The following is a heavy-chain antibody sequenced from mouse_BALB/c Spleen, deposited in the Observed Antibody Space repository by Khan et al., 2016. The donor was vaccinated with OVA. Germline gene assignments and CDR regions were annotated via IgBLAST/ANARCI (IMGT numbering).Heavy chain of an antibody. CDR3: ARLGRKMDY. CDR2: ISSGSSTI. J-gene: IGHJ2*01. V-gene: IGHV5-17*02. D-gene: IGHD4-1*01. Sequence: EVELVESGGGLVQPGGSRKLSCAASGFTFSSFGMHWVRQAPEKGLEWVAYISSGSSTIYYADTVKGRFTISRDNPKNTLFLQMTSLRSEDTAMYYCARLGRKMDYWGQGTTLTVSS. CDR1: GFTFSSFG.